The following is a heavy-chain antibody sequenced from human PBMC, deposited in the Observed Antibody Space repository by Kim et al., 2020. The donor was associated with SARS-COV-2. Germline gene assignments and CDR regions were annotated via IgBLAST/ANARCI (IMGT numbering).Heavy chain of an antibody. D-gene: IGHD3-16*01. V-gene: IGHV3-23*01. Sequence: GGSLRLSCAASGFTFRNYAMSWVRQAPGKGLEWVSVISGSGVRTYYADSVKGRFTISRDNSKNTLSLQMNSLTAEDTAMYYCAKDPGGNLPHWYFDLWGRGTLVTVSS. CDR2: ISGSGVRT. CDR3: AKDPGGNLPHWYFDL. CDR1: GFTFRNYA. J-gene: IGHJ2*01.